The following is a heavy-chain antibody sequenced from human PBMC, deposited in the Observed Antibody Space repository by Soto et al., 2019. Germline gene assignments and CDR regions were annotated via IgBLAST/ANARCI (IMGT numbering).Heavy chain of an antibody. CDR3: ARDREGWTGTSSFNWFDP. Sequence: ASVKVSCNASGATFSSYAISWVRQAPGQGLEWMGGIIPIFGTANYAQKFQGRVTITADESTSTAYMELSSLRSEDTAVYYCARDREGWTGTSSFNWFDPWGQGTLVTVSS. CDR2: IIPIFGTA. D-gene: IGHD1-1*01. J-gene: IGHJ5*02. V-gene: IGHV1-69*13. CDR1: GATFSSYA.